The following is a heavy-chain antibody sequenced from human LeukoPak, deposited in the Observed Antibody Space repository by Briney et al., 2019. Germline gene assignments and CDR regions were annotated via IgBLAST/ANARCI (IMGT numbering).Heavy chain of an antibody. V-gene: IGHV2-70*01. D-gene: IGHD6-13*01. CDR3: ARTGIAAAGRDAFDI. CDR2: IDWDDDK. CDR1: GFSLSTSGMC. J-gene: IGHJ3*02. Sequence: SGPALVKPTQTLTLTCTFSGFSLSTSGMCVSWIRQPPGKALEWLALIDWDDDKYYSTSLKTRLTISKDTSKNQVVLTMTNMDPVDTATYSCARTGIAAAGRDAFDIWGQGTMVTVSS.